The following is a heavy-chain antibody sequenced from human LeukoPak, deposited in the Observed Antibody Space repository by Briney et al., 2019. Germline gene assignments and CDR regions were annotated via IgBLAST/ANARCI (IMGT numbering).Heavy chain of an antibody. Sequence: PSEALSLTCTVSGGSVISGSYFWSWTRQPPGKGLEWIGYIYYSGSTDYNPSLKGRVTLSLDTSKNQFSLKLNSVTAADTAVYYCAAPSSSWYYYFDYWGQGTLVTVSS. CDR2: IYYSGST. J-gene: IGHJ4*02. V-gene: IGHV4-61*01. D-gene: IGHD6-13*01. CDR3: AAPSSSWYYYFDY. CDR1: GGSVISGSYF.